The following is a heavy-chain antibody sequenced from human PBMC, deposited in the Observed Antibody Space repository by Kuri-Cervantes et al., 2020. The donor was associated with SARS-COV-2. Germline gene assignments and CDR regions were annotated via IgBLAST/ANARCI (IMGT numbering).Heavy chain of an antibody. CDR1: GYTFTDYY. CDR2: INPNSGGT. CDR3: ARGGGVRGLMVLFQWRGAGPLDF. D-gene: IGHD3-10*01. J-gene: IGHJ4*02. V-gene: IGHV1-2*04. Sequence: ASVKVSCKASGYTFTDYYMHWVRQAPGQGLEWMGWINPNSGGTNYAQKFQGWVAMTRDTSPSPAYMELSRLRSDDTAVYYCARGGGVRGLMVLFQWRGAGPLDFWGQGTLVTVSS.